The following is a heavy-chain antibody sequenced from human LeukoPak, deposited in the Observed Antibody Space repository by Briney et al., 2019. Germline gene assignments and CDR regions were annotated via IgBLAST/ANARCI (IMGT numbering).Heavy chain of an antibody. V-gene: IGHV4-59*01. CDR1: GGSINNYR. CDR3: ATHTTSYGEDY. J-gene: IGHJ4*02. CDR2: KYYSGTT. D-gene: IGHD4/OR15-4a*01. Sequence: SETLSLTCTVSGGSINNYRWSWIRQPPGKGLEWIGYKYYSGTTKYNPSLKSRVTISLDTSKNQFSLKLTPVTTADTAVYYCATHTTSYGEDYWGQGALVTVSS.